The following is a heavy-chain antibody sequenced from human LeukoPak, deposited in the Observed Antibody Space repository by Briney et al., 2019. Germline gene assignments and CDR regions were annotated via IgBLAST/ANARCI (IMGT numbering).Heavy chain of an antibody. Sequence: GGSLRLSCATSGFNFDRYTIHWVRQAPGKGLEWVSLAGWAGGTTFYSDSVRGRFTASRDNAKNSVNLQMNSLRVKDTAVYYCARWRGRQSEFGYWGQGTLVTVSS. CDR3: ARWRGRQSEFGY. D-gene: IGHD5-24*01. CDR2: AGWAGGTT. J-gene: IGHJ4*02. CDR1: GFNFDRYT. V-gene: IGHV3-43*01.